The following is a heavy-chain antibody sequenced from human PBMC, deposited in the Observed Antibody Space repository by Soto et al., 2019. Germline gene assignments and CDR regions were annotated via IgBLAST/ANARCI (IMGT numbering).Heavy chain of an antibody. J-gene: IGHJ4*02. V-gene: IGHV4-34*01. Sequence: QVQLQQWGAGLLKPSETLSLTCAVYGGSFSGYYWSWIRQPLGKGLEWIGEINHSGSTNYNPSLKSRVTISVDTSKNQFSLKLSSVTAADTAVYYCARAVRYSSFDYWGQGTLVTVSS. CDR1: GGSFSGYY. D-gene: IGHD6-19*01. CDR2: INHSGST. CDR3: ARAVRYSSFDY.